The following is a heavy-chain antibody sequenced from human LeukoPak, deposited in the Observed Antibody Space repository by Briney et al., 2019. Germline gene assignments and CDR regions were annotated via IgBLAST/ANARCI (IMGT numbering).Heavy chain of an antibody. D-gene: IGHD3-22*01. CDR1: GGSISSGDYY. Sequence: SETLSLTCTVSGGSISSGDYYWSWIRQPPGKGLEWIGYIYYSGSTNYNPSLKSRVTISVDTSKNQFSLKLSSVTAADTAVYYCARHRLLYYDSSGYYYPEGVGFDYWGQGTLVTVSS. CDR3: ARHRLLYYDSSGYYYPEGVGFDY. V-gene: IGHV4-30-4*08. CDR2: IYYSGST. J-gene: IGHJ4*02.